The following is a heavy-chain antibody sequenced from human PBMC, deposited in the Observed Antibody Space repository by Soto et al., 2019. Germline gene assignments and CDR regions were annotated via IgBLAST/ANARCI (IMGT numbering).Heavy chain of an antibody. CDR1: GGTFSSYA. CDR3: ARESYYDFWSGYYRVTWFDP. CDR2: IIPIFGTA. V-gene: IGHV1-69*13. J-gene: IGHJ5*02. D-gene: IGHD3-3*01. Sequence: SVKVSCKASGGTFSSYAISWVRQAPGQGLEWMGGIIPIFGTANYAQKFQGRVTITADESTSTAYMELSSLRSEDTAVYYCARESYYDFWSGYYRVTWFDPWGQGTLVTVSS.